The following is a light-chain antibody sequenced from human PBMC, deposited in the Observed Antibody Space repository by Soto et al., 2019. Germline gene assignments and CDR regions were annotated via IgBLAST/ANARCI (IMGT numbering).Light chain of an antibody. V-gene: IGLV2-8*01. CDR3: SSYSGTNNVV. Sequence: QSALTQPPSASGSPGQSVTTSCTGTSSDVGGYNYVSWYQQHPGKAPKLIIYEVTKRPSGVPDRFSGSKSGNTASLTVSGLQAEDEDDYYCSSYSGTNNVVFGGGTKVTVL. CDR1: SSDVGGYNY. J-gene: IGLJ2*01. CDR2: EVT.